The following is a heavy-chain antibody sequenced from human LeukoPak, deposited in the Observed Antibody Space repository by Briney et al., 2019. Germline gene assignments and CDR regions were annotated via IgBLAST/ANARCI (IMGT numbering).Heavy chain of an antibody. CDR3: ARDRGN. CDR2: IYYSGST. Sequence: SETLSLTCTVSGGSISSYYWSWIRQPPGKGLEWIGYIYYSGSTNYNPSLKSRVTISVDTSKNQFSLKLSSVTAADTAVYYCARDRGNWGQGTLVTVSS. J-gene: IGHJ4*02. CDR1: GGSISSYY. V-gene: IGHV4-59*01.